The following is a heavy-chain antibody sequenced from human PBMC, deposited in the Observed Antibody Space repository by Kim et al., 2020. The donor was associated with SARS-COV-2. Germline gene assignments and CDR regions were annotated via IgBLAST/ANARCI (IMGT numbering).Heavy chain of an antibody. CDR3: ARDSMVRGSDTPIPGHY. CDR2: IYHSGST. J-gene: IGHJ4*02. V-gene: IGHV4-4*02. Sequence: SETLSLTCAVSGGSISSSNWWSWVRQPPGKGLEWIGEIYHSGSTNYNPSLKSRVTISVDKSKNQFSLKLSSVTAADTAVYYCARDSMVRGSDTPIPGHYWGQGTLVTVSS. D-gene: IGHD3-10*01. CDR1: GGSISSSNW.